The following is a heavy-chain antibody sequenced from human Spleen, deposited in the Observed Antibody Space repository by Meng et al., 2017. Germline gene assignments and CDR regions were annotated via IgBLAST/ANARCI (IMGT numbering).Heavy chain of an antibody. J-gene: IGHJ4*02. CDR2: IDTNTGNP. V-gene: IGHV7-4-1*02. CDR1: GYSFTTYA. Sequence: QVQLVQSGSELNKPGAPVKVSCKASGYSFTTYAMNWVRQAPGQGLEWMGWIDTNTGNPTYAQAFPGRFVFSLDTSVSTAFLQINNLEADDTALYYCARAGWDGATIEYWGPGTLVTVSS. D-gene: IGHD1-26*01. CDR3: ARAGWDGATIEY.